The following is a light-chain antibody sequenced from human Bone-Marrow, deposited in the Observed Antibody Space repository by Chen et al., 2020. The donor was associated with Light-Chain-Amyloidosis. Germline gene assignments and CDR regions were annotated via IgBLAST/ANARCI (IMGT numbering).Light chain of an antibody. J-gene: IGKJ1*01. CDR2: AAS. Sequence: DIQMTQSPSSLSAPVGDRVTITCRASQSISSYLDWYQQKPGKAPKLLIYAASSLQSGVPSRFSGSGSGTDFTLTISSLQPEEFATYYCQQSYSTPRTFGQGTKVEIK. V-gene: IGKV1-39*01. CDR1: QSISSY. CDR3: QQSYSTPRT.